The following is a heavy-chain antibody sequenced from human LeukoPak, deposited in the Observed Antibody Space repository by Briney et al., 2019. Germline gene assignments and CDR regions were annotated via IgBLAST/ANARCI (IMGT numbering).Heavy chain of an antibody. CDR3: ARRSGIAVAGAFDY. V-gene: IGHV3-13*01. CDR1: GFNFNLYD. J-gene: IGHJ4*02. CDR2: IGTIDDT. D-gene: IGHD6-19*01. Sequence: GGSLRLSCATSGFNFNLYDMHWVRQTIGGGLEWVSAIGTIDDTYYPESVKGRFTISRDNSKNTLYLQMNSLRAEDTAVYYCARRSGIAVAGAFDYWGQGTLVTVSS.